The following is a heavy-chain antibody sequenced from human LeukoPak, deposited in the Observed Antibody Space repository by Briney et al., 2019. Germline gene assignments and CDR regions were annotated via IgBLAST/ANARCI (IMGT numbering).Heavy chain of an antibody. CDR3: APVITALLGY. CDR1: GFTFNAHS. D-gene: IGHD3-10*01. V-gene: IGHV3-21*01. CDR2: ISSGSASI. J-gene: IGHJ4*02. Sequence: PGGSLRLSCAASGFTFNAHSMNWVRQAPGKGLEWVASISSGSASIYYAESVKGRFTISRDNAKNSLYLQMNSLRAEDTAVYYCAPVITALLGYWGQGTLVTVSS.